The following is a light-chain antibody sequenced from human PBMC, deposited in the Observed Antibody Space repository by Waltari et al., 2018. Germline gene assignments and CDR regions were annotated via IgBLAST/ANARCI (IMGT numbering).Light chain of an antibody. J-gene: IGKJ2*01. Sequence: DIVMTQSPLSLPVTLGEPASITCRSSQSLLYSNRYNYLDWYLQKPGQSPQLLISLGSNRASGVPDRFSGSGSGTDFTLKISSVEAEDVGLYYCMQGLQTPYTFGQGTKLEIK. V-gene: IGKV2-28*01. CDR2: LGS. CDR3: MQGLQTPYT. CDR1: QSLLYSNRYNY.